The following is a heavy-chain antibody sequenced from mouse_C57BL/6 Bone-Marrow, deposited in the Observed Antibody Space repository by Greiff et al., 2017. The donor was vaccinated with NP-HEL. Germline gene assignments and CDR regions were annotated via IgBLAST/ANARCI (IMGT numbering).Heavy chain of an antibody. J-gene: IGHJ4*01. CDR3: TTLLPNLYAMDY. Sequence: EVQLQQSGAELVRPGASVKLSCTASGFNIKDDYMHWVKQRPEQGLEWIGWIDPENGDTEYASKFQGKATITADTSSNTAYLQLSSLTSEDTAVYYCTTLLPNLYAMDYWGQGTSVTVSS. D-gene: IGHD2-1*01. CDR1: GFNIKDDY. CDR2: IDPENGDT. V-gene: IGHV14-4*01.